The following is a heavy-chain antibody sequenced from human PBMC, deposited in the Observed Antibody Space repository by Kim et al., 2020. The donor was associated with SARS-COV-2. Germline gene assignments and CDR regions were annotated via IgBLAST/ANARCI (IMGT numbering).Heavy chain of an antibody. J-gene: IGHJ5*02. CDR2: IYTSGST. CDR3: ARDGEDYYDSSGYYPNWFDP. Sequence: SETLSLTCTVSGGSISSYYWSWIRQPAGKGLEWIGRIYTSGSTNYNPSLKSRVTMSVDTSKNQFSLKLSSVTAADTAVYYCARDGEDYYDSSGYYPNWFDPWGQGTLVTVSS. D-gene: IGHD3-22*01. V-gene: IGHV4-4*07. CDR1: GGSISSYY.